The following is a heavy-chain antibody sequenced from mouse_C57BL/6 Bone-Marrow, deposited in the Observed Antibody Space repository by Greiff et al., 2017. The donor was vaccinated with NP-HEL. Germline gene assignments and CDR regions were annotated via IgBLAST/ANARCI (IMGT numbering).Heavy chain of an antibody. V-gene: IGHV1-39*01. CDR2: INPNYGTT. Sequence: VQLQQSGPELVQPGASVKISCKASGYSFTDYNMNWVKQSNGKSLEWIGVINPNYGTTSYNQKFKGKATLTVDQSSSTTYMQLNSMTSEDSAVYDCARWGAAAPHFDYWGQGTTLTVSA. CDR3: ARWGAAAPHFDY. CDR1: GYSFTDYN. D-gene: IGHD6-1*01. J-gene: IGHJ2*01.